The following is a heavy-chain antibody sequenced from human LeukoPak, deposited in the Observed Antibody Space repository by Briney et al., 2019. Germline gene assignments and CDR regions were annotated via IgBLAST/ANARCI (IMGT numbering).Heavy chain of an antibody. CDR1: GYTLTTYY. V-gene: IGHV1-46*01. CDR2: INPRGSST. J-gene: IGHJ4*02. D-gene: IGHD6-19*01. CDR3: AREWVAVAGTNYFDY. Sequence: ASVKVSCKASGYTLTTYYMHWVRQAPGQGLEWMGIINPRGSSTNYAQKFQGRVTITADKSTSTAYMELSSLRSEDTAVYYCAREWVAVAGTNYFDYWGQGTLVTVSS.